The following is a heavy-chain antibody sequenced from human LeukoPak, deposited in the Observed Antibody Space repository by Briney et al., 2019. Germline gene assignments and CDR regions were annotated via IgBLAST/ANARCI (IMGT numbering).Heavy chain of an antibody. J-gene: IGHJ3*02. CDR2: IYSGGSI. V-gene: IGHV3-66*04. CDR3: ARQRDTVGASGGFDI. D-gene: IGHD5-12*01. CDR1: GFTLSSYE. Sequence: GGSLRLSCAASGFTLSSYEMNWVRQAPGKGLEWVSIIYSGGSIYYADSVKGRFIISRDTSKNTLYLQMNSLRAEDTAVYYCARQRDTVGASGGFDIWGQGTMVTVSS.